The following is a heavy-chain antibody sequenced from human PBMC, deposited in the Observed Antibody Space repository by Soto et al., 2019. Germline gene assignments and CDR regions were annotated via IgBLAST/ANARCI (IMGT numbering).Heavy chain of an antibody. V-gene: IGHV4-39*01. CDR3: ARRYGAGNWFDP. D-gene: IGHD4-17*01. CDR1: GGSISSSSYY. J-gene: IGHJ5*02. Sequence: SETLSLTCTVSGGSISSSSYYWGWIRQPPGKGLEWIGSIYYSGSTYYNPSLKSRVTISVDTSKNQFSLKLSSVTAADTAVYYCARRYGAGNWFDPWGQGTLVTVSS. CDR2: IYYSGST.